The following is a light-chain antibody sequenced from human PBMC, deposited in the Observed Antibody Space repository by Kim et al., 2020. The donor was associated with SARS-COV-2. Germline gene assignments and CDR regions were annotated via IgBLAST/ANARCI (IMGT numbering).Light chain of an antibody. CDR1: SSNIGSTT. J-gene: IGLJ2*01. V-gene: IGLV1-44*01. Sequence: QSVLTQPPSASGTPGQRVTISCSGSSSNIGSTTVSWYQQPPGAAPKLLIYSNNQRPSGVPDRFSGSKSGTSASLAISGLQSEDEADYYCATWDDSLNAVVFGGGTQLTVL. CDR2: SNN. CDR3: ATWDDSLNAVV.